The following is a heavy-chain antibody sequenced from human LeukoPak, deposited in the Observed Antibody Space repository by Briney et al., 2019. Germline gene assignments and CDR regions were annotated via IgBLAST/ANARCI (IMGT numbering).Heavy chain of an antibody. Sequence: ASVTVSCKPSGYTFTNYAMNWVRQAPGQGLEFMGWINTGSGNPTYAQGFTGRIVFSLDTSVSTAYLHINTLKPEDTAVYYCAAIGAHSFDYWGQGTLVTVSS. J-gene: IGHJ4*02. D-gene: IGHD3-10*01. CDR1: GYTFTNYA. CDR3: AAIGAHSFDY. V-gene: IGHV7-4-1*02. CDR2: INTGSGNP.